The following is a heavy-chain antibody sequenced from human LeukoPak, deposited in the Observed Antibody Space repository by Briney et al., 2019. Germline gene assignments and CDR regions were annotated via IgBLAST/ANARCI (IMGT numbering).Heavy chain of an antibody. CDR1: GGTFSSYA. D-gene: IGHD6-19*01. V-gene: IGHV1-69*13. J-gene: IGHJ4*02. Sequence: GASVKVSCKASGGTFSSYAISWVRQAPGQGLEWMGGIIPIFGTANYAQKFQGRVTITADESTSTAYMELSSLRSEDTAVYYCARDGGSYSSGWYWGFDYWGQGTLVTVSS. CDR2: IIPIFGTA. CDR3: ARDGGSYSSGWYWGFDY.